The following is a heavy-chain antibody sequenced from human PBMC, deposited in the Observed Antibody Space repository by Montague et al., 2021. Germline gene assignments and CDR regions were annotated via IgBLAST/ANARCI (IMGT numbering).Heavy chain of an antibody. CDR3: SRSLYCIGGSCYSGFDP. V-gene: IGHV4-39*01. CDR1: GGSISSNSYW. Sequence: SETLSLTCTVSGGSISSNSYWWAWIRQPPGKGLEYVGTTFNTGSSYYSPSLKSRVTISVDTFKNQFSLRLSAVTAADTAVYYCSRSLYCIGGSCYSGFDPGGQGNLVTVSS. J-gene: IGHJ5*02. D-gene: IGHD2-15*01. CDR2: TFNTGSS.